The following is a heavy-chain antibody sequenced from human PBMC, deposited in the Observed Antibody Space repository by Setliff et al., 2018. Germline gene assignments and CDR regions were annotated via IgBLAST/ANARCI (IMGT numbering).Heavy chain of an antibody. CDR3: ARVVGADGIGIDY. V-gene: IGHV5-51*07. CDR2: IYPGDSDT. D-gene: IGHD2-15*01. CDR1: GYTFSDYW. Sequence: GESLKISCRGSGYTFSDYWIGWVHQMPGKGLEWMGIIYPGDSDTRYSPSFQGQVTFSADKSISTAYLQWSSLKASGTATYYCARVVGADGIGIDYWGQGTVVTAPQ. J-gene: IGHJ4*02.